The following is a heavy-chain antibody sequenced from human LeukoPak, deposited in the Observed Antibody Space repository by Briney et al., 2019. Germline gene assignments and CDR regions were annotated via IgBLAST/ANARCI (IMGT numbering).Heavy chain of an antibody. J-gene: IGHJ4*02. V-gene: IGHV1-24*01. D-gene: IGHD3-10*01. Sequence: ASVKVSCKVSGYTLTELSMHWVRQAPGKGLEWMGGFDPEDGETIYAQKFQGRVTMTEDTSTDTAHMELSSLRSEDTAVYYCATSPRLIHYCGSGRSFDYWGQGTLVTVSS. CDR3: ATSPRLIHYCGSGRSFDY. CDR1: GYTLTELS. CDR2: FDPEDGET.